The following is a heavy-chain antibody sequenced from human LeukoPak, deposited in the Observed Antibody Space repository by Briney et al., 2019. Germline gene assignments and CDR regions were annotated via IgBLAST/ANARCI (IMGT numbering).Heavy chain of an antibody. D-gene: IGHD3-22*01. CDR3: ARAYDGSGYWPEYFHH. CDR1: GFAVSNNY. CDR2: IYGGGST. J-gene: IGHJ1*01. V-gene: IGHV3-53*04. Sequence: GGSLRLSCAAYGFAVSNNYMSWVRQAPGKGLEWVGNIYGGGSTYCADSVNGRFTISRHNSQNTLFLQMNSLRTEDTAVYYCARAYDGSGYWPEYFHHWGQGTLVTVSS.